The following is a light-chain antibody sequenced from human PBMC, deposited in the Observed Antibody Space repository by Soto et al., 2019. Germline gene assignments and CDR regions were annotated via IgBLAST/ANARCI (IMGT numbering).Light chain of an antibody. Sequence: DIQMTQSPSTLSASVGDRVTITFRASQSINMWLAWYQQKPGKAPKLLIYKASNLQSGVPSRFSGSGSGTEFTLTISSLQPDDFATYYCQQYNSYSSYTFGQGTKLEIK. CDR2: KAS. CDR1: QSINMW. CDR3: QQYNSYSSYT. J-gene: IGKJ2*01. V-gene: IGKV1-5*03.